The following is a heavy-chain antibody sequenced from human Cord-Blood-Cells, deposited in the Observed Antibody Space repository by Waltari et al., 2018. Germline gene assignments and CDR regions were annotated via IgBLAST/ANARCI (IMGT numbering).Heavy chain of an antibody. V-gene: IGHV3-23*01. CDR3: AKGAYRGSYYKVDY. D-gene: IGHD3-10*01. CDR2: ISGSGGST. Sequence: EVQLLESGGGLVQPGGSLRLSCAASGFTFSSSAMNWVRQAPGKGLEWVSAISGSGGSTYYADSVKGRFTISRDNSKNTLYLQMNSLRAEDTAVYYCAKGAYRGSYYKVDYWGQGTLVTVSS. J-gene: IGHJ4*02. CDR1: GFTFSSSA.